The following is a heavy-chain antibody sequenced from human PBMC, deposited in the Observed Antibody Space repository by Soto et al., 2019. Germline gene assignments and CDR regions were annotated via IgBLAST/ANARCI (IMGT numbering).Heavy chain of an antibody. V-gene: IGHV2-5*02. Sequence: QITLKESGTTLVKPTQTLTLTCTFSGFSLSTSGVAVGWIRQPPGKALEWLALIYWDDDKRYSPSLKSRLTITKDTSKNQVVLTMTNMDPVDTATYYCAHRPPERGLATFDPWGQGTLVTVSS. CDR2: IYWDDDK. CDR3: AHRPPERGLATFDP. D-gene: IGHD1-1*01. CDR1: GFSLSTSGVA. J-gene: IGHJ5*02.